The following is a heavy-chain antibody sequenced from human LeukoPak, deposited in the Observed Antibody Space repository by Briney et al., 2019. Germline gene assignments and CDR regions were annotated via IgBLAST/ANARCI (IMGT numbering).Heavy chain of an antibody. J-gene: IGHJ2*01. Sequence: GGSLRLSCAASGFTSSDYYMDGVRQAPGKGVEWVGRTRNKGRNYSTEYAASVKGRFTISRDDSKNSLYLQMNSLRTEDTALYFCARVTPSYWYFDLWGRGTLVTVSS. CDR1: GFTSSDYY. CDR3: ARVTPSYWYFDL. CDR2: TRNKGRNYST. V-gene: IGHV3-72*01.